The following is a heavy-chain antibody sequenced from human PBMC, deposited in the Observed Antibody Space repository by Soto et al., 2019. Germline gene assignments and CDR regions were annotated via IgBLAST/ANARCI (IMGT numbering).Heavy chain of an antibody. V-gene: IGHV1-3*01. J-gene: IGHJ4*02. CDR3: ARGHGSRDQQLCNFDY. CDR1: GYTFTSYA. CDR2: INAVNGNT. D-gene: IGHD6-13*01. Sequence: ASVKVSCKASGYTFTSYAMHWVRQAPGQRLEWMGWINAVNGNTKYSQKFQGRVTITTDKSTSTAYMELSSLRSEDTAVYYCARGHGSRDQQLCNFDYWGQGTLVTVSS.